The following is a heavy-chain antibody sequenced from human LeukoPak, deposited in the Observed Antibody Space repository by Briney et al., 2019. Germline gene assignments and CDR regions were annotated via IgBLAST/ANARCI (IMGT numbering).Heavy chain of an antibody. CDR3: ARSGYYFGFDP. V-gene: IGHV4-31*03. J-gene: IGHJ5*02. CDR2: IFYSGST. CDR1: GGSISSGGYY. Sequence: SETLSLTCTVSGGSISSGGYYWTWIRQHPGKGLEWIGYIFYSGSTYYNPSLKSRVTISVDTSKNQFPLNLSSVTAADAAVYYCARSGYYFGFDPWGQGTLVTVSS. D-gene: IGHD3-22*01.